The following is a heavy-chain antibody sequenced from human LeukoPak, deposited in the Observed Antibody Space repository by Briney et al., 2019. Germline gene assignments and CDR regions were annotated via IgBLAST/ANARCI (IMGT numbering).Heavy chain of an antibody. Sequence: SVKVSCKASGGTFSSYAISWVRQAPGQGLEWMGGIIPIFGTANYAQKFQGRVTITADESTSTAYMELSSLRSEDTAVYYCARPATLGSSAFDIWGQGTMVTVSS. D-gene: IGHD3-16*01. CDR3: ARPATLGSSAFDI. J-gene: IGHJ3*02. CDR2: IIPIFGTA. V-gene: IGHV1-69*13. CDR1: GGTFSSYA.